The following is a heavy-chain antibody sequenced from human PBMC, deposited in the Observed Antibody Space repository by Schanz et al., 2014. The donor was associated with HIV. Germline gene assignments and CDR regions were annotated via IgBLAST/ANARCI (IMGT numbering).Heavy chain of an antibody. CDR2: ISYDGNNK. CDR3: ARGGIWEWDQPDFDY. D-gene: IGHD2-15*01. V-gene: IGHV3-30-3*01. CDR1: GFTFSNYA. J-gene: IGHJ4*02. Sequence: QVQVVEAGGGVVQPGRSLRLSFAASGFTFSNYAIHWVRQAPGNGLEGVAVISYDGNNKYYADSVKGRFTISRDNSKNTLYLQMNSLRAEDTAVYYCARGGIWEWDQPDFDYWGQGTLVTVSS.